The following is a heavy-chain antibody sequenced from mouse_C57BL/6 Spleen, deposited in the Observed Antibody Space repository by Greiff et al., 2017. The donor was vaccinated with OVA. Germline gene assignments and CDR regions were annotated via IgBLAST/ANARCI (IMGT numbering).Heavy chain of an antibody. V-gene: IGHV3-6*01. Sequence: EVKLMESGPGLVKPSQSLSLTCSVTGYSITSGYYWNWIRQFPGNKLEWMGYISYDGSNNYNPSLKNRISITRDTSKNQFFLKLNSVTTEDTATYYCARGRNYYGSSSYFDYWGQGTTLTVSS. CDR2: ISYDGSN. CDR3: ARGRNYYGSSSYFDY. CDR1: GYSITSGYY. J-gene: IGHJ2*01. D-gene: IGHD1-1*01.